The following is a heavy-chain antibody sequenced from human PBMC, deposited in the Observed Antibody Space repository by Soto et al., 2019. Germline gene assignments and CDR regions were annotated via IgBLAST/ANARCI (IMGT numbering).Heavy chain of an antibody. V-gene: IGHV3-23*01. CDR1: GFTFSSYA. D-gene: IGHD6-13*01. Sequence: GGSLRLSCAASGFTFSSYAMSWVRQAPGKGLEWVSAISGSGGSTYYADSVKGRFTISRDNSKNTLYPQMNSLRAEDTAVYYCAKDIFPAAHYYYYGMDVWGQGTTVTVSS. CDR3: AKDIFPAAHYYYYGMDV. J-gene: IGHJ6*02. CDR2: ISGSGGST.